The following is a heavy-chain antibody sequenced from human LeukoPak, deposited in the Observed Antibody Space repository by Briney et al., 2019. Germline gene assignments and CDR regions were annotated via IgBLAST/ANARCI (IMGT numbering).Heavy chain of an antibody. CDR3: ARGNSRDGYNFGY. J-gene: IGHJ4*02. V-gene: IGHV4-59*01. CDR2: IYYSGVS. D-gene: IGHD5-24*01. Sequence: SGTLSLTCTVSVGSISGYYWSGIRQPPAKGLDWIGYIYYSGVSTSNPSRTSRVAISVDTSTTQFHLKLSPVTAADTAVYYCARGNSRDGYNFGYWGQGTLVTVSS. CDR1: VGSISGYY.